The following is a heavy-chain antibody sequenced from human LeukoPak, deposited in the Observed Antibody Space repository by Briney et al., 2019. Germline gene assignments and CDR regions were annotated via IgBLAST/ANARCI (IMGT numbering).Heavy chain of an antibody. CDR3: ARDARYCSSNSCYSENYFDS. CDR1: GFTFSSYG. D-gene: IGHD2-2*01. J-gene: IGHJ4*02. Sequence: GRSLRLSCAAAGFTFSSYGMHWGRQAPGKGLGWVAVIWYDGSNKYYADSVTSRFTISRDNSKNTLYMQMNSLSAEDTAVYYCARDARYCSSNSCYSENYFDSWGQGTLVTVSS. V-gene: IGHV3-33*01. CDR2: IWYDGSNK.